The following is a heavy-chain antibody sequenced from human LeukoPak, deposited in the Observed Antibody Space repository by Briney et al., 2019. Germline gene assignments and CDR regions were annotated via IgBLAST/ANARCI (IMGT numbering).Heavy chain of an antibody. J-gene: IGHJ4*02. Sequence: SETLSLTCTVSGGSISSSSYYWGWIRQPPGKGLEWIGSIYYSGSTYYNPSLKSRVTISVDTSKNQFSLKLSSVTAADTAVYYCARLEYYYDSSGTGFDYWGQGTLVTVSS. V-gene: IGHV4-39*01. D-gene: IGHD3-22*01. CDR3: ARLEYYYDSSGTGFDY. CDR2: IYYSGST. CDR1: GGSISSSSYY.